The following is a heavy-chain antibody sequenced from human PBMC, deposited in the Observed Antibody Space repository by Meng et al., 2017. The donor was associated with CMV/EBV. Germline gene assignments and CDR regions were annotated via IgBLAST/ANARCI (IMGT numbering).Heavy chain of an antibody. V-gene: IGHV1-2*02. D-gene: IGHD6-19*01. CDR2: VNSNNDAT. Sequence: QVLLVQSGAGMKKPGASGTVSCTTSGFTFSDYYIHWVRQAPGQGLEWMGWVNSNNDATNYARKFQGRVSMTRDTSISTAHMELSGLMSDDTAVYYCVRSSGWSLFDYWGQGTLVTVSS. CDR3: VRSSGWSLFDY. J-gene: IGHJ4*02. CDR1: GFTFSDYY.